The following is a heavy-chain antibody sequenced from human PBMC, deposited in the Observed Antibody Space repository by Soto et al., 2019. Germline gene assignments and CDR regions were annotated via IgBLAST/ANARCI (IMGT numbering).Heavy chain of an antibody. V-gene: IGHV3-11*06. CDR1: GFSFSASN. Sequence: GGSLRLSCATSGFSFSASNMSWIREAPGKGLECISYISHRSTFREYADSVKGRFTISRDSVKNPRYLQMNKLTADDTGVYYCARGGGGGLCDPWGQG. CDR3: ARGGGGGLCDP. D-gene: IGHD2-21*01. CDR2: ISHRSTFR. J-gene: IGHJ5*02.